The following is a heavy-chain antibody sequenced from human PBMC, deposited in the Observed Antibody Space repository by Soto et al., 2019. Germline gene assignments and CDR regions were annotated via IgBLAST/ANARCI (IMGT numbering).Heavy chain of an antibody. V-gene: IGHV1-18*01. CDR3: VMVDNYVTPTPQDV. CDR1: GYIFVNYG. CDR2: ISPYTGNT. Sequence: QVQLVQSGAEVKKPGASVKVSCKASGYIFVNYGIAGVRQAPGQGLEWMGWISPYTGNTHSATKIQGRLTMTTDTSTSTAYMDLGSLTSDDTAVYYCVMVDNYVTPTPQDVWGQGTTVTVS. J-gene: IGHJ6*02. D-gene: IGHD3-16*01.